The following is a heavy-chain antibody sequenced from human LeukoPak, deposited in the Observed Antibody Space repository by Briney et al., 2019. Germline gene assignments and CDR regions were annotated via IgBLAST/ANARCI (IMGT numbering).Heavy chain of an antibody. V-gene: IGHV3-7*01. CDR1: GFTFSTCW. CDR2: IKQDGRET. CDR3: ASKAGDCDNIIYYAQFDY. J-gene: IGHJ4*02. Sequence: PGGSLRLSCALSGFTFSTCWMSWVRKAPGEGLGWVVNIKQDGRETYYGDSVKGRFTISRDHAKNSLYLQMDSLRAEDTAVYKCASKAGDCDNIIYYAQFDYWGQGTLVTVSS. D-gene: IGHD2/OR15-2a*01.